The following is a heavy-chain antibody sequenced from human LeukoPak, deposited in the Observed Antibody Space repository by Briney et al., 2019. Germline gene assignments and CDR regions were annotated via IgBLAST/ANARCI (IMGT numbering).Heavy chain of an antibody. CDR1: GYTFTGYY. J-gene: IGHJ5*02. V-gene: IGHV1-2*02. CDR2: INPNSGGT. D-gene: IGHD6-13*01. Sequence: KVSCKASGYTFTGYYMRWVRQAPGQGLEWMEWINPNSGGTNYAQKFQGRVTMTRDTSISTAYMELSRLRSDDTAVYYCARDRGCSSSWYWFDPWGQGTLVTVSS. CDR3: ARDRGCSSSWYWFDP.